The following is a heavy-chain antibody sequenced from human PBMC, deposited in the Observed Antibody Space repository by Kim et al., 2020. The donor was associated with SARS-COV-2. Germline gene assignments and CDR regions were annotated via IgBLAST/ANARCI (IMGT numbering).Heavy chain of an antibody. D-gene: IGHD3-22*01. CDR1: GFTLSDYD. J-gene: IGHJ6*02. Sequence: GGSLRLSCVVSGFTLSDYDMHWVRHVPGKGLEWVSVIGNAGDADYASSVKGRFTISRESGKDSLYLQMDSLRAGDTAVYFCVRESNYYDNRGSYFFKGMDVWGQGTTVTVSS. V-gene: IGHV3-13*01. CDR2: IGNAGDA. CDR3: VRESNYYDNRGSYFFKGMDV.